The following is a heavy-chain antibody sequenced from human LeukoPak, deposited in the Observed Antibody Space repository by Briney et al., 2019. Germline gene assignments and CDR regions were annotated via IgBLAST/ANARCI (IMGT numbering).Heavy chain of an antibody. CDR2: NNGDGSST. Sequence: PGGSLRLSCVVSGFTLSSYWMHWVRQAPGKGLVWVSRNNGDGSSTSYADSVKGRFTMSRDDAKNTLYLQMNSLRAEDTAVYYCARGVDNWNDFLNYWGQGTLVTVSS. CDR3: ARGVDNWNDFLNY. J-gene: IGHJ4*02. D-gene: IGHD1-20*01. CDR1: GFTLSSYW. V-gene: IGHV3-74*01.